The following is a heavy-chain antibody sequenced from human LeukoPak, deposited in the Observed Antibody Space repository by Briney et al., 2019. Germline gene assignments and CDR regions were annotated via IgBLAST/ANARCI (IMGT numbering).Heavy chain of an antibody. CDR2: IHYSGST. CDR1: GGSISSYY. CDR3: ARATPGREGATLTDY. V-gene: IGHV4-59*12. D-gene: IGHD1-26*01. Sequence: SETLSLTCTVSGGSISSYYWSWIRQSPGKGLEWIGYIHYSGSTNYNPSLKGRVTMSVASSKNQFSLKLSSVTAADTAVYYCARATPGREGATLTDYWGQGTLVTVSS. J-gene: IGHJ4*02.